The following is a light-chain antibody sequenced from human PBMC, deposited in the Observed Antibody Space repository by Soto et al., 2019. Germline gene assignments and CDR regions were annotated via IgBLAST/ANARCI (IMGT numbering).Light chain of an antibody. CDR2: DAS. CDR3: QQRSSWPLT. CDR1: QSVDNY. J-gene: IGKJ4*01. Sequence: EIVLTQSPVTLSLSPGERATLSCRARQSVDNYLGWYQQKPGQAPRLLIYDASKRATGIPARFSGSGSRTEFALTISSLEPEDFAIYYCQQRSSWPLTFGGGTKVEIK. V-gene: IGKV3-11*01.